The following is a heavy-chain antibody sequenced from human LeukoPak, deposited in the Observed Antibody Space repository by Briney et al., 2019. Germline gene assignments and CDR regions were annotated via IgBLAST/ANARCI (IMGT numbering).Heavy chain of an antibody. J-gene: IGHJ5*02. CDR2: IYSNNST. Sequence: GGSLRLSCAASGLTVSRHYMSWVRQAPGKGLEWVAVIYSNNSTYYADSVKGRFTISRHNSKNTLYLQMNSLRAEDTAVYYCARGHNYSGSGSYYKGGWFDPWGQGTLVTVSS. D-gene: IGHD3-10*01. CDR3: ARGHNYSGSGSYYKGGWFDP. CDR1: GLTVSRHY. V-gene: IGHV3-53*04.